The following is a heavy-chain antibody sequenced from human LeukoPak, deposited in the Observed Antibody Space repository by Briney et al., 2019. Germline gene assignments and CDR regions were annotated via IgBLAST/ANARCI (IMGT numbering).Heavy chain of an antibody. D-gene: IGHD6-13*01. CDR1: GYSISSGYY. J-gene: IGHJ5*02. CDR2: IYHSGST. CDR3: ATCIAAAGTTWFDP. V-gene: IGHV4-38-2*02. Sequence: SETLSLTCTVSGYSISSGYYWGWIRQPPGKGLEWIGSIYHSGSTYYNPSLKSRVTISVDTSKNQFSLKLSSVTAADTAVYYCATCIAAAGTTWFDPWGQGTLVTVSS.